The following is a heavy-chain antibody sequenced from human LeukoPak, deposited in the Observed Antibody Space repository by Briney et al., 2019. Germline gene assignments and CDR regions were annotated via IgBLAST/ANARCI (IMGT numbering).Heavy chain of an antibody. Sequence: PSETLSLTCTVSGGSISSSSYYWGWIRQPPGKVLEWSGSSYYSGSTYYNPSLKSRVTISVDTSKNQFSLKLSSVTAADTAVYYCWVVPYRQVFDYWGQGTLVTVSS. D-gene: IGHD2-2*01. V-gene: IGHV4-39*01. J-gene: IGHJ4*02. CDR3: WVVPYRQVFDY. CDR1: GGSISSSSYY. CDR2: SYYSGST.